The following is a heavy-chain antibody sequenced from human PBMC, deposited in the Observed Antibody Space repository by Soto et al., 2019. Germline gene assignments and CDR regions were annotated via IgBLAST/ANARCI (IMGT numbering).Heavy chain of an antibody. Sequence: QVQLVQSGPEVKKPGASVKVSCKASGYTFTSYGFSWVRQAPGQGLEWMGWISAHNGDTIYAQKFQDRITMTTDTSTNTAYLELRRLKSGDTAVFYCARSSGTYPPSRYYYGLDVWGQGTTVTVSS. CDR2: ISAHNGDT. CDR3: ARSSGTYPPSRYYYGLDV. J-gene: IGHJ6*02. V-gene: IGHV1-18*01. D-gene: IGHD1-26*01. CDR1: GYTFTSYG.